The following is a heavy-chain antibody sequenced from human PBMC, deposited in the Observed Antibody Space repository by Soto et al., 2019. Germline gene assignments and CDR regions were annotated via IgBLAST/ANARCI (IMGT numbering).Heavy chain of an antibody. D-gene: IGHD5-12*01. CDR2: IYYSGST. CDR3: ARGAIDEWLRHHFYYYYMDV. J-gene: IGHJ6*03. CDR1: GGSISSYY. Sequence: QVQLQESGPGLVKPSETLSLTCTVSGGSISSYYWSWIRQPPGKGLEWIGHIYYSGSTNYNPSLKSRVTISVDTSKNQFSLKLSSVTAADTAVYYCARGAIDEWLRHHFYYYYMDVWGKGTTVTVSS. V-gene: IGHV4-59*01.